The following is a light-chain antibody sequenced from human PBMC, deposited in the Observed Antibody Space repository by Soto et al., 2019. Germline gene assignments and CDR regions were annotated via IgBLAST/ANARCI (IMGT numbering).Light chain of an antibody. J-gene: IGLJ2*01. CDR1: SSDIGNYNF. V-gene: IGLV2-14*01. Sequence: QSALTQPPSVSGSPGQSVTISCTGTSSDIGNYNFVSWYQHHPGKAPKLLIYEVSNRPSGVSDRFSGSKSDTTASLTISGLQDEDEADDYCSSYTPRGTVRLFGGGTKVTVL. CDR3: SSYTPRGTVRL. CDR2: EVS.